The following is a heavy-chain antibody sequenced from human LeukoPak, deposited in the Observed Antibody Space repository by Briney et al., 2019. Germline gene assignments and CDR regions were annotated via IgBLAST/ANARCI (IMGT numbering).Heavy chain of an antibody. Sequence: SETLSLTCTVSGGSISSYYWSWIRQPPGKGLEWIGYIYYSGSTNYNPSLKSRVTISVDTSKNQFSLKLSSVTAADTAVYYCASFGGADYYYGMDVWGQGTTVTVSS. CDR3: ASFGGADYYYGMDV. V-gene: IGHV4-59*08. CDR1: GGSISSYY. CDR2: IYYSGST. D-gene: IGHD2-21*01. J-gene: IGHJ6*02.